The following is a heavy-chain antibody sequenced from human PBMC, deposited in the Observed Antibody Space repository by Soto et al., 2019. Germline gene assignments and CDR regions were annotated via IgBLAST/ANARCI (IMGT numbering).Heavy chain of an antibody. CDR2: IIPICDTP. J-gene: IGHJ6*02. CDR3: AYFVVRAAYYGMDV. D-gene: IGHD2-2*01. Sequence: QVQLVQSGAEVKKPGSSVKVSCKASGGTFSSNVISWVRQVPGQELQWMGWIIPICDTPNYAQKFQGRVTITADESMSTGYTELSSLRSEDTAVYYCAYFVVRAAYYGMDVWGQGTTVTVSS. CDR1: GGTFSSNV. V-gene: IGHV1-69*01.